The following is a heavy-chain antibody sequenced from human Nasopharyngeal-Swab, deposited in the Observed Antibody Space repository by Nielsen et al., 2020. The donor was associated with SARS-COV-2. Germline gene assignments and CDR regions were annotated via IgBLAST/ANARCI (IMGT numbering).Heavy chain of an antibody. V-gene: IGHV3-53*05. CDR1: GFTVSSNY. D-gene: IGHD3-16*02. CDR3: AREPRYYDYVWGSYRYGYFDY. CDR2: IYSGGST. Sequence: GGSLRLSCAASGFTVSSNYMSWVRQAPGKGLEWVSVIYSGGSTYYADSVKGRFTISRDNSKNTLYLQMNSLRSEDTAVYYCAREPRYYDYVWGSYRYGYFDYWGQGTLVTVSS. J-gene: IGHJ4*02.